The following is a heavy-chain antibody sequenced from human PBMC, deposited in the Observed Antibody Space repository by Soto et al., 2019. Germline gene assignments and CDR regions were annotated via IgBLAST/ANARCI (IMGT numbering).Heavy chain of an antibody. V-gene: IGHV4-30-4*01. CDR2: IYYSGST. D-gene: IGHD3-16*01. J-gene: IGHJ1*01. Sequence: PSETLSLTCTVSGGSIISGDDYWSWIRQTPGKGLEFIGYIYYSGSTYYNPSLQSRTTISVDTSKRRFSLNLSSVTAADTGVYFCARVSSPFGYWGQGTLVTVSS. CDR1: GGSIISGDDY. CDR3: ARVSSPFGY.